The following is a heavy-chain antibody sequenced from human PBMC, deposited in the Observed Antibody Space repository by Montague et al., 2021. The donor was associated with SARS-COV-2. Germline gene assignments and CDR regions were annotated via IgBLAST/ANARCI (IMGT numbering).Heavy chain of an antibody. Sequence: QSVAEVKTPGESLRISCKGSGYSFTSYWISWVRQMPGKGLEWMGRIDPSDSYTNYSPSFQGHVTISADKSISTAYLQWSSLKASDTAMYYCARLRAAGFNYYGMDVWGQGTTVTVSS. J-gene: IGHJ6*02. CDR1: GYSFTSYW. CDR3: ARLRAAGFNYYGMDV. V-gene: IGHV5-10-1*01. CDR2: IDPSDSYT. D-gene: IGHD6-13*01.